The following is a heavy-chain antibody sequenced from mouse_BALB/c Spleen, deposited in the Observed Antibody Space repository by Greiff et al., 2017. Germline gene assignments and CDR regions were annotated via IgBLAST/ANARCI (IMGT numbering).Heavy chain of an antibody. V-gene: IGHV1-5*01. Sequence: VQLQQSGTVLARPGASVKMSCKASGYTFTSYWMHWVKQRPGQGLEWIGAIYPGNSDTSYNQKFKGKAKLTAVTSTSTAYMELSSLTNEDSAVYYCTREMDYGLFAYWGQGTLVTVSA. D-gene: IGHD1-1*02. CDR2: IYPGNSDT. CDR1: GYTFTSYW. CDR3: TREMDYGLFAY. J-gene: IGHJ3*01.